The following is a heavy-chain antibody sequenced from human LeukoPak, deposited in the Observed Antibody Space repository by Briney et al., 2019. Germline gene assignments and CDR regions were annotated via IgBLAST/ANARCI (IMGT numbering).Heavy chain of an antibody. CDR1: GGSISSGDYF. V-gene: IGHV4-30-4*01. J-gene: IGHJ6*02. CDR3: ARDPRSTYYYSGMDV. CDR2: IYYSGST. Sequence: SETLSLTCTVSGGSISSGDYFWRWSRQPPGKGLEWIGYIYYSGSTYYNPSLKSRVTISVDTSKNQFSLKLSPVTAADTAVYYCARDPRSTYYYSGMDVWGQGTTVTVSS. D-gene: IGHD4-11*01.